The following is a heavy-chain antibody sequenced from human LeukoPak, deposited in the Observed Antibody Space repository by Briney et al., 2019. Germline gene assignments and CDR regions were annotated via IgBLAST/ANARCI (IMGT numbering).Heavy chain of an antibody. Sequence: GGSLRLSCAASGFTFSNAWMSWVRQAPGRGLEWVSVIYSGGSTYYADSVKGRFTISRDNSKNTLFLQMNSLRAGDTAVYYCARGTVTMVDYWGQGTLVTVSS. CDR1: GFTFSNAW. J-gene: IGHJ4*02. CDR3: ARGTVTMVDY. V-gene: IGHV3-66*01. CDR2: IYSGGST. D-gene: IGHD3-10*01.